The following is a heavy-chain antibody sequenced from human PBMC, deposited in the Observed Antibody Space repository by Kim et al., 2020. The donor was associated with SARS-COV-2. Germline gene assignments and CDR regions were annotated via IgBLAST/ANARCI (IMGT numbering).Heavy chain of an antibody. CDR2: IYYSGST. CDR1: GGSISSYY. J-gene: IGHJ4*02. D-gene: IGHD3-10*01. V-gene: IGHV4-59*13. CDR3: AGASMVQGVIHFDY. Sequence: SETLSLTCTVSGGSISSYYWSWIRQPPGKGLEWIGYIYYSGSTNYNPSLKSRVTISVDTSKNQFSLKLSSVTAADTAVYYCAGASMVQGVIHFDYWGQGTLVTVSS.